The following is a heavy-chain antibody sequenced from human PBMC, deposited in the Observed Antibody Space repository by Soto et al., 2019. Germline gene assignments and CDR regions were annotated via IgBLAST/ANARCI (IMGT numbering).Heavy chain of an antibody. J-gene: IGHJ4*02. CDR2: IIPIFGTA. D-gene: IGHD3-16*02. Sequence: QVQLVQSGAEVKKPGSSVKVSCKASGGTFSSYAISWVRQAPGQGLEWMGGIIPIFGTANYAQKFQGRDTITPDESTSKAYMEVSSLRSEDTAVYYCARPRDMITFGGVIAPPFDYWGQGTLVTVSS. CDR1: GGTFSSYA. CDR3: ARPRDMITFGGVIAPPFDY. V-gene: IGHV1-69*01.